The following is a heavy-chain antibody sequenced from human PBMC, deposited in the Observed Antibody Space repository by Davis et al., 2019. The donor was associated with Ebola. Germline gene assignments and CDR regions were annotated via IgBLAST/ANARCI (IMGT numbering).Heavy chain of an antibody. D-gene: IGHD2-15*01. CDR2: ISAYNGNT. CDR3: ARGGDIVVVVAATSGPNYYYGMDV. Sequence: ASVKVSCKASGGTFSSYAISWVRQAPGQGLEWMGWISAYNGNTNYAQKLQGRVTMTTDTSTSTAYMELRSLRSDDTAVYYCARGGDIVVVVAATSGPNYYYGMDVWGQGTTVTVSS. CDR1: GGTFSSYA. V-gene: IGHV1-18*01. J-gene: IGHJ6*02.